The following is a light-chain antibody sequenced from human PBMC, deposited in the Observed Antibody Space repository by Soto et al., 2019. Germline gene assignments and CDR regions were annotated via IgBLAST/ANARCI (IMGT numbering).Light chain of an antibody. CDR1: SSDVGGYDY. Sequence: QSVLTQPASVSGSPGQSITISCTGSSSDVGGYDYVSWYQQHPGKAPKLMIYEVSNRPSGVSYRFSGSKSGHTASLTVSGLQAEDEADYYCSSYTSSNTWVFGGGTQLTVL. CDR2: EVS. J-gene: IGLJ3*02. CDR3: SSYTSSNTWV. V-gene: IGLV2-14*01.